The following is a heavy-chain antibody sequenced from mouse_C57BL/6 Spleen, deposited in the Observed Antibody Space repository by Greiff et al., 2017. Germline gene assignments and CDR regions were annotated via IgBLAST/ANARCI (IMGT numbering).Heavy chain of an antibody. J-gene: IGHJ2*01. Sequence: QVQLQQPGAELVKPGASVKLSCKASGYTFTSYWMQWVKQRPGQGLEWIGEIDPSDSYTNYNQKFKGKATLTVDTSSSTAYMQISSLTSEDSAVYYCARSLTTVVEVDYWGQGTTLTVSS. CDR2: IDPSDSYT. V-gene: IGHV1-50*01. CDR3: ARSLTTVVEVDY. D-gene: IGHD1-1*01. CDR1: GYTFTSYW.